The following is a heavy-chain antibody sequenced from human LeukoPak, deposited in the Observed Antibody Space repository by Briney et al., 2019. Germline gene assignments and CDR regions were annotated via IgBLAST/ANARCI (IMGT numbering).Heavy chain of an antibody. CDR1: GFTFDDYT. Sequence: GSLRLSCAASGFTFDDYTMHWVRQAPGKGLEWVSLISWDGGSTYYADSVKGRFTISRDNSKNSLYLQMNSLRTEDTALYYCAEDATRGYSYGYCFDYWGQGTLVTVSS. CDR3: AEDATRGYSYGYCFDY. V-gene: IGHV3-43*01. D-gene: IGHD5-18*01. J-gene: IGHJ4*02. CDR2: ISWDGGST.